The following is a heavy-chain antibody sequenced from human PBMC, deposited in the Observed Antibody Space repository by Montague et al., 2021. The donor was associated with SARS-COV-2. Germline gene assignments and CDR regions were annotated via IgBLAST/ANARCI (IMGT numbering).Heavy chain of an antibody. CDR1: GGSFNDYY. J-gene: IGHJ3*01. CDR2: INHSGSS. CDR3: AGGQVTMFAVLIMLPAAGAIDV. D-gene: IGHD3-3*01. V-gene: IGHV4-34*01. Sequence: SETLSLTCAVYGGSFNDYYWTWICQPPGQGLEWIWEINHSGSSNYNPSLKNQVPISVDKSTNQISLKLTAVTAADTATYYCAGGQVTMFAVLIMLPAAGAIDVWGQGTTVTVSS.